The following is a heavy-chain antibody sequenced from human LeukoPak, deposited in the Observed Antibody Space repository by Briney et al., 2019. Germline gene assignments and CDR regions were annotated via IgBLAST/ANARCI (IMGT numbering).Heavy chain of an antibody. CDR1: GSTFSSYS. CDR3: AKAVDTAMVVFDY. V-gene: IGHV3-21*04. CDR2: ISSRSSYI. J-gene: IGHJ4*02. Sequence: GGSLRLSCAASGSTFSSYSMNWVRQAPGKGLEWVSSISSRSSYIYYADSVKGRFTISRDNSKNTLYLQMNSLRAEDTAVYYCAKAVDTAMVVFDYWGQGTLATVSS. D-gene: IGHD5-18*01.